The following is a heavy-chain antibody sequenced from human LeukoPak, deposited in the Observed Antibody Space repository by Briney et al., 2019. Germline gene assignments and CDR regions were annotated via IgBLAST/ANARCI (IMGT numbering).Heavy chain of an antibody. Sequence: GRSLRLSCAASGFTFSSYSMNWVRQAPGKGLEWVSSISSSSSYIYYADSVKGRFTISRDNAKNSLYLQMNSLRAEDTAVYYCARDRQDYYDILTGYDDAFDIWGQGTMVTVSS. V-gene: IGHV3-21*01. D-gene: IGHD3-9*01. CDR3: ARDRQDYYDILTGYDDAFDI. J-gene: IGHJ3*02. CDR2: ISSSSSYI. CDR1: GFTFSSYS.